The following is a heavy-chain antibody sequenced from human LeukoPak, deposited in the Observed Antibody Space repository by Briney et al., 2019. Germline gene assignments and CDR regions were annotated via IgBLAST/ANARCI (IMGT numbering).Heavy chain of an antibody. CDR2: IKGDGSEK. J-gene: IGHJ4*02. D-gene: IGHD6-13*01. CDR1: GFTFSNYW. V-gene: IGHV3-7*01. Sequence: GGSLRLSCAASGFTFSNYWMSWVRQAPGKGLEWVANIKGDGSEKYYVDSVKGRFTISRDNARNSLYLQMNSLRAEDTAVYYCASGRQLGYWGQGTLVTVSS. CDR3: ASGRQLGY.